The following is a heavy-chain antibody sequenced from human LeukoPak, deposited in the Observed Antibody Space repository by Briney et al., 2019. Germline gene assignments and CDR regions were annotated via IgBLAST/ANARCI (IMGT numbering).Heavy chain of an antibody. CDR1: GLTFSTYW. CDR2: INADGSIT. Sequence: PGGSLRLSCAASGLTFSTYWMHWVRQAPGKGLVWVSRINADGSITNYADSVKGRFTISRDNSKNTLYLQMNSLRAEDTAVYYCANVLLGSSTSWSFGYWGQGTLVTVSS. CDR3: ANVLLGSSTSWSFGY. D-gene: IGHD2-2*01. V-gene: IGHV3-74*01. J-gene: IGHJ4*02.